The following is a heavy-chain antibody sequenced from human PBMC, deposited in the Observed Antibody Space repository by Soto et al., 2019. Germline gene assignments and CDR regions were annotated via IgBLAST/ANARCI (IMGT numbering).Heavy chain of an antibody. D-gene: IGHD6-13*01. CDR3: ARDPSSSWPYYFDY. V-gene: IGHV4-4*02. Sequence: QVQLQESGPGLVKPSGTLSLTCAVSGGSISSSNWWSWVRQPPGKGLEWIGEIYHSGSTNYNPSLKSRVTXXVXKXXNQFSLKLSSVTAADTAVYYCARDPSSSWPYYFDYWGQGTLVTVSS. CDR1: GGSISSSNW. J-gene: IGHJ4*02. CDR2: IYHSGST.